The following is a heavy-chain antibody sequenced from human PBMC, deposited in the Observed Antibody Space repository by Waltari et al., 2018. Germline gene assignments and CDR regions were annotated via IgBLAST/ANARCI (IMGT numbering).Heavy chain of an antibody. CDR1: GFTFSSYW. Sequence: QVVESGGGLVQPGGSLRLSCAASGFTFSSYWMHWVRQAPGKGLVWFSVIITDVSSTNYADSGKGRFTISRDNAKNTLYLQMNSLRAEDTAVYYCARDPVVPKADNWFDPWGQGTLVTVSS. V-gene: IGHV3-74*01. D-gene: IGHD2-2*01. CDR3: ARDPVVPKADNWFDP. J-gene: IGHJ5*02. CDR2: IITDVSST.